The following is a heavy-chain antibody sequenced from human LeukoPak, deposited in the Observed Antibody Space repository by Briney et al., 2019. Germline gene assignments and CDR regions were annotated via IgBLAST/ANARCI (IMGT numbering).Heavy chain of an antibody. J-gene: IGHJ4*02. Sequence: ASVKVSCKVSGSTLTELSMHWVRQAPGQGLQWMGGFDPDDGETIYAPKFKGRVTLTEDTSTDTAYMELRSLRSEDTALYYCAAGNVDTAFFFDYWGQGTLVTVSS. V-gene: IGHV1-24*01. CDR3: AAGNVDTAFFFDY. CDR1: GSTLTELS. CDR2: FDPDDGET. D-gene: IGHD5-18*01.